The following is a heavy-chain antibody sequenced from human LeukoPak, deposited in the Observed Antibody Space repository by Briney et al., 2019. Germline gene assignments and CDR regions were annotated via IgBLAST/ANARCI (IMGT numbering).Heavy chain of an antibody. D-gene: IGHD5-18*01. J-gene: IGHJ4*02. CDR1: GFTVSSNY. V-gene: IGHV3-53*01. CDR3: ARSRYSYGCFDY. Sequence: PGGSLRLSCAAPGFTVSSNYMSWVRQAPGKGLEWVSVIYSGGSTYYADSVKGRFTISRDNSKNTLYPQMNSLRAEDTAVYYCARSRYSYGCFDYWGQGTLVTVSS. CDR2: IYSGGST.